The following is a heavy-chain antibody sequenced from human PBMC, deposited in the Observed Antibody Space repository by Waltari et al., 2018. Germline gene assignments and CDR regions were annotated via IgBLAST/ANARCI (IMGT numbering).Heavy chain of an antibody. V-gene: IGHV1-3*01. CDR1: GYTFTSYA. CDR3: ASHPIGCSGGSCHGGYWYFDL. D-gene: IGHD2-15*01. Sequence: QVQLVQSGAEVKKPGASVKVSCKASGYTFTSYAMHWVRQAPGQRLAWMGWINAGNGNTKYSQKFQGRVTITRDTSASTAYMELSSLRSEDTAVYYCASHPIGCSGGSCHGGYWYFDLWGRGTLVTVSS. CDR2: INAGNGNT. J-gene: IGHJ2*01.